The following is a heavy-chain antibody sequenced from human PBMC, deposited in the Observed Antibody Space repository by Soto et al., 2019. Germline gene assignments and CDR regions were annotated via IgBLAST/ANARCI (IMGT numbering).Heavy chain of an antibody. CDR3: AKYRRTDAEGYRLDF. CDR1: GGSISGYY. Sequence: LSLTCTVSGGSISGYYWSWIRQPPGKGLEWVGYVYYSGSTKYNPSLESRVTISVDMSNNQFSLMLTSVTAADTAVYYCAKYRRTDAEGYRLDFWGQGTLVTVSS. D-gene: IGHD5-12*01. V-gene: IGHV4-59*01. CDR2: VYYSGST. J-gene: IGHJ4*02.